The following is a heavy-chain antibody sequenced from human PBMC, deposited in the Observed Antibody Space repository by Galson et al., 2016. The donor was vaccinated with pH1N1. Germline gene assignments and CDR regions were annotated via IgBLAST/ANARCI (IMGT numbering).Heavy chain of an antibody. CDR2: TCYRSKWYN. J-gene: IGHJ3*02. CDR1: GDSVSSNSAA. Sequence: CAISGDSVSSNSAAWNWIRQSPSRGLEWLGRTCYRSKWYNDYGVSVKSRITINPDTSKNQFSLQLNSVTPEDTAVYYCARSEYYYDSSGYRHYTFDIWGQGTTVTVSS. V-gene: IGHV6-1*01. D-gene: IGHD3-22*01. CDR3: ARSEYYYDSSGYRHYTFDI.